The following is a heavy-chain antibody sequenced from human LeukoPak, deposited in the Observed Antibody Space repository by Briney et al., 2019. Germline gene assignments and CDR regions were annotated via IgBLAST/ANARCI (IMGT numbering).Heavy chain of an antibody. D-gene: IGHD2-2*01. J-gene: IGHJ4*02. Sequence: PSETLSLTCAVSGYSISSGYYWGWIRQPPGKGLEWIGSIYHSGSTNYTPSLKSRVTISVDTSKNQFSLKLNSVTAADTAVYYCARNGTNNSFDYWGQGTLVTVSS. CDR3: ARNGTNNSFDY. V-gene: IGHV4-38-2*01. CDR2: IYHSGST. CDR1: GYSISSGYY.